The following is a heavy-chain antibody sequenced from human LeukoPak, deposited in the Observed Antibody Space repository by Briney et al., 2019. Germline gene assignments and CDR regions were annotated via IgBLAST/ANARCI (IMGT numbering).Heavy chain of an antibody. CDR3: ARGNFYHYDILTGYWPFDY. J-gene: IGHJ4*02. CDR2: ISYDGSNE. Sequence: PGGSLRLSCAASGFTFSSYVMHWVRQAPGKGLEWVAIISYDGSNEYYADSVKGRFTISRDNSKNTLYLQMNSLRAADTAVYYCARGNFYHYDILTGYWPFDYWGQGTLVTVSS. CDR1: GFTFSSYV. V-gene: IGHV3-30*04. D-gene: IGHD3-9*01.